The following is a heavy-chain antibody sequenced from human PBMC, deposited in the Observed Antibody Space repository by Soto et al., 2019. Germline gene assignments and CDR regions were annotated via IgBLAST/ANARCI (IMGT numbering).Heavy chain of an antibody. D-gene: IGHD3-10*02. CDR1: GGSFSGYY. CDR2: INHSGST. V-gene: IGHV4-34*01. CDR3: ARDAPYWSGVFGHQTGPRYFDY. J-gene: IGHJ4*02. Sequence: QVQLQQWGAGLLKPSETLSLTCAVYGGSFSGYYWSWIRQPPGKGLEWIGEINHSGSTNYNPSLKSRVTISVDTSKNQFSLKLSSVTAADTAVYYCARDAPYWSGVFGHQTGPRYFDYWGQGTLVTVSS.